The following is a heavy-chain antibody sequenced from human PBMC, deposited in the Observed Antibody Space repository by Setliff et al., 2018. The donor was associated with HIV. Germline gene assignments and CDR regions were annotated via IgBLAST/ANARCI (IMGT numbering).Heavy chain of an antibody. CDR3: ARPTNTDTLYYGSQTFYMYYYGLDV. CDR1: GFNFSSHT. D-gene: IGHD3-22*01. CDR2: ISSTGTYI. V-gene: IGHV3-21*01. Sequence: GGSLRLSCAASGFNFSSHTMNWIRQAPGKGLEWVSSISSTGTYIYYADSMKGRFTISRDNAKNSLYLLMNSLRADHTAVYFCARPTNTDTLYYGSQTFYMYYYGLDVWGQGTTVTVSS. J-gene: IGHJ6*02.